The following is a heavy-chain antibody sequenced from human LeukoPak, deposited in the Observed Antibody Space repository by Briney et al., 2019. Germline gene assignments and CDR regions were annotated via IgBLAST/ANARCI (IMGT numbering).Heavy chain of an antibody. V-gene: IGHV1-2*02. CDR3: ARVTSDYCDF. D-gene: IGHD3-10*01. CDR1: GYTFTGYY. CDR2: INPKSGGT. Sequence: ASVKVSCKASGYTFTGYYLHWVRQAPGQGLEWMGWINPKSGGTNYAQKFQGRVTMTRDASISTAYMELDSLRYDDTAVYYCARVTSDYCDFWGQGTLVTVSS. J-gene: IGHJ4*02.